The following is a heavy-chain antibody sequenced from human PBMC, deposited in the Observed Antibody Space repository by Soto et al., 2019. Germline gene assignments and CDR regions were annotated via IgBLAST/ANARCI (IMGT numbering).Heavy chain of an antibody. J-gene: IGHJ6*02. CDR3: AREKEYYDSSGYSHGMDV. CDR2: ISPNSGGT. V-gene: IGHV1-2*02. CDR1: GYTFTGSY. D-gene: IGHD3-22*01. Sequence: GASVKVSCKASGYTFTGSYIHWVRQAPGQGLEWMGWISPNSGGTNYTQKFQGRVTMTRDTSISTAYIEQSRLTSDDTAVYYCAREKEYYDSSGYSHGMDVWGQGTTVTVSS.